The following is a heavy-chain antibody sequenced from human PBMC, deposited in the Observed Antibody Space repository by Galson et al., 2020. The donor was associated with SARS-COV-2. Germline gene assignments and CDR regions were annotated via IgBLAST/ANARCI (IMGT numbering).Heavy chain of an antibody. CDR2: ISNNGGST. CDR1: GFTFSSYA. Sequence: GESLKISCAASGFTFSSYALHWVRQAPGKGLEYVSAISNNGGSTYYANSVRGRFTISRDNSKNTLFLQMGSLRAEDMAVYYCARVGSLAAARNAFDIWGQGTMVTVSS. V-gene: IGHV3-64*01. D-gene: IGHD6-13*01. CDR3: ARVGSLAAARNAFDI. J-gene: IGHJ3*02.